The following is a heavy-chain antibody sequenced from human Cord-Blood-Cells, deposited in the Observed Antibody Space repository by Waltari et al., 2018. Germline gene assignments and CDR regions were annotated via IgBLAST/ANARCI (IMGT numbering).Heavy chain of an antibody. D-gene: IGHD6-13*01. Sequence: QVQLVQSGAEVKKPGASVTVSCKASGYTFTGYYMHWVRQAPGQGLEWMGWINPNSGGTNYAQKFQGRVTMTRDTSISTAYMELSRLRSDDTAVYYCARVDSSWDYYYYMDVWGKGTTVTVSS. CDR2: INPNSGGT. J-gene: IGHJ6*03. V-gene: IGHV1-2*02. CDR1: GYTFTGYY. CDR3: ARVDSSWDYYYYMDV.